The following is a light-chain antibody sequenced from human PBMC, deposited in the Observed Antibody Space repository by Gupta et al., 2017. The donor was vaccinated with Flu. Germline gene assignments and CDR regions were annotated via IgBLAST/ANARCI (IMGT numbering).Light chain of an antibody. CDR3: QQSYSTPYT. CDR1: QTISTY. Sequence: GDRLTITCRASQTISTYLNWYQQKPGIAPKLLISAASSLQSGVPARFSGSGSGTDFTLTISSLQPEDFATYYCQQSYSTPYTFGQGTKLEIK. CDR2: AAS. V-gene: IGKV1-39*01. J-gene: IGKJ2*01.